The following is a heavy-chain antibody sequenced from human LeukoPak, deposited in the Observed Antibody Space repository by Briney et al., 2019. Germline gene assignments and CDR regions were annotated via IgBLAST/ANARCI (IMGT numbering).Heavy chain of an antibody. Sequence: GGSLRLSCAASGFTFSSYAMSWVRQTPGKGLDWVSTIRGNGDTTYYADSVKGRFTISRDNSKNTLYLQMNSLSAEDTAVYYCAKDLDRTPMVVLGGWGQGTLVTVSS. V-gene: IGHV3-23*01. CDR3: AKDLDRTPMVVLGG. CDR1: GFTFSSYA. D-gene: IGHD3-10*01. CDR2: IRGNGDTT. J-gene: IGHJ4*02.